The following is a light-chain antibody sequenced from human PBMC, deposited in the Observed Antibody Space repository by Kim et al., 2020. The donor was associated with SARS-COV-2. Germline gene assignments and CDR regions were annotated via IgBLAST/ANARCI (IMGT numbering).Light chain of an antibody. CDR1: QSISSTS. J-gene: IGKJ4*01. Sequence: EIVLTQSPGTLSLSPGDRATLSCRASQSISSTSLAWYQQKSGQAPRLLIYGASNRATGIPDRFSGSGSGTDFTLTISRLESEDFAVYYCQQYVNSPVTFGGGTKLEIK. V-gene: IGKV3-20*01. CDR2: GAS. CDR3: QQYVNSPVT.